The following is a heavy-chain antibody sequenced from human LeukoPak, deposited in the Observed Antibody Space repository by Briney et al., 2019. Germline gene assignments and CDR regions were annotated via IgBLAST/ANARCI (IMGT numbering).Heavy chain of an antibody. D-gene: IGHD7-27*01. CDR2: IYYSGST. CDR3: ARDSLLGISDY. J-gene: IGHJ4*02. V-gene: IGHV4-59*01. CDR1: GGSISSYY. Sequence: ETLSLTCTVSGGSISSYYWGWIRQPPGKGLEWIGYIYYSGSTNYNPSLKSRVTISADTSKNQFSLKLSSVIAADTAVYYCARDSLLGISDYWGQGTLVTVSS.